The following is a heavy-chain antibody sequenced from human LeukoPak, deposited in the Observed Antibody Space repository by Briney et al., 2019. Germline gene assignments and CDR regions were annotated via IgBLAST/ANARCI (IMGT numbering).Heavy chain of an antibody. J-gene: IGHJ4*02. D-gene: IGHD1-26*01. CDR2: IYTSGST. Sequence: SETLSLACTVSGGSISSYYWSLIRQPAGKGLEWIGRIYTSGSTNYNPSLKSRVTMSVDTSKNQFSLKLSSVTAADTAVYYCAGSYSDYYFDYWGQGTLVTVSS. CDR3: AGSYSDYYFDY. V-gene: IGHV4-4*07. CDR1: GGSISSYY.